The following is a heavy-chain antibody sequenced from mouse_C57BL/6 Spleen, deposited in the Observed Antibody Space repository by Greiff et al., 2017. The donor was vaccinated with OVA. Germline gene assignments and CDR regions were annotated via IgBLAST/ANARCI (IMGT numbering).Heavy chain of an antibody. CDR3: ARGTLYYGSSYDY. V-gene: IGHV1-55*01. Sequence: QVQLQQPGAELVKPGASVKMSCKASGYTFTSYWITWVKQRPGQGLEWIGDIYPGSGTTNYNEKFKSKATLTVDTSSSTAYMLISSLTSEDSAVYYCARGTLYYGSSYDYWGQGTTLTVSS. D-gene: IGHD1-1*01. J-gene: IGHJ2*01. CDR2: IYPGSGTT. CDR1: GYTFTSYW.